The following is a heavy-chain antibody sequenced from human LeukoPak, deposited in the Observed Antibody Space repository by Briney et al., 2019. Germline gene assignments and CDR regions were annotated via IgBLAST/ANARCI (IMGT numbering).Heavy chain of an antibody. J-gene: IGHJ6*03. CDR2: INPNSGGT. CDR3: ARSYGDYANNYYYYMDV. Sequence: ASVKVSCKASGYTFTDYYIHWVRQAPGQGLEWMGWINPNSGGTNYAQKFQGRVTMTRDTSISTAYMELSRLRSDDTAVYYCARSYGDYANNYYYYMDVWGKGTTVTVSS. D-gene: IGHD4-17*01. CDR1: GYTFTDYY. V-gene: IGHV1-2*02.